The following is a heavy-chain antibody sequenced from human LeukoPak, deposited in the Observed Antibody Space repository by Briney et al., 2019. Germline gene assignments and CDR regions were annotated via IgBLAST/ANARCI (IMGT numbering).Heavy chain of an antibody. CDR1: GYTFSSYT. CDR2: INAGNGNT. V-gene: IGHV1-3*01. D-gene: IGHD2-15*01. Sequence: EASVKVSCKTSGYTFSSYTIHWVRQAPGQRLEWMGWINAGNGNTKHSQRFQDRVTITRDTSASTVYMEVSSLRSEDTAVYYCARARDCSGGSCYLGPFDYWGQGTLVTVSS. J-gene: IGHJ4*02. CDR3: ARARDCSGGSCYLGPFDY.